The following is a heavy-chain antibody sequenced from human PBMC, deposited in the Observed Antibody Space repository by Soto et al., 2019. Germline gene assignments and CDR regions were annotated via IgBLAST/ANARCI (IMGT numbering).Heavy chain of an antibody. CDR2: IYYSGST. D-gene: IGHD5-18*01. CDR3: ARARSYGPFDYYYGMDV. J-gene: IGHJ6*02. Sequence: SRILKPPRKGLEWIGYIYYSGSTNYNPSLKSRVTISVDTSKNQFSLKLSSVTAADTAVYYCARARSYGPFDYYYGMDVWGQGTTVTVSS. V-gene: IGHV4-59*01.